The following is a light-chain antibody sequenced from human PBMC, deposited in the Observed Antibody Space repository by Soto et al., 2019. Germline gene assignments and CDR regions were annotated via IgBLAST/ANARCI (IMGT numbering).Light chain of an antibody. Sequence: EIVLTQSPGTLALSPGERATLSCSASQSVSSSYLAWYQQKPGQAPRLLIYGASSRATGIPERFSGSGSGTDFTLTISRLEPEDFAVYYCQQYGRSPPFGQGTRLEIK. CDR1: QSVSSSY. CDR3: QQYGRSPP. J-gene: IGKJ5*01. CDR2: GAS. V-gene: IGKV3-20*01.